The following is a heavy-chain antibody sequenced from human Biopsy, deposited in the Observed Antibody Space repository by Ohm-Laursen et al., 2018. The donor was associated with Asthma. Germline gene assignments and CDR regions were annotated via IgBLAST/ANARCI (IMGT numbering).Heavy chain of an antibody. Sequence: TLSLTCAVSGDSIYSGDYSWTWIRQSPGLGLEWIGHIYRNGDTYYNPTLKNRVTISIDRSKNQFSLRLRSVTAADTAVYYCARGWNCGGDCYSLDSWGQGTLVTVSS. CDR3: ARGWNCGGDCYSLDS. V-gene: IGHV4-30-2*06. CDR2: IYRNGDT. CDR1: GDSIYSGDYS. J-gene: IGHJ4*02. D-gene: IGHD2-21*02.